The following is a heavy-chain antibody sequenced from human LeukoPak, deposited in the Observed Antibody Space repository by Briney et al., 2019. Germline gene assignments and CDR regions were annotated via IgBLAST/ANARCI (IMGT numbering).Heavy chain of an antibody. CDR1: GFTFSDYY. D-gene: IGHD5-18*01. CDR2: ISGSGGST. CDR3: AKRGTAMVTSRYYFDY. J-gene: IGHJ4*02. V-gene: IGHV3-23*01. Sequence: GGSLRLSCAASGFTFSDYYMSWIRQAPGKGLEWVSAISGSGGSTYYADSVKGRFTISRDNSKNTLYLQMNSLRAEDTAVYYCAKRGTAMVTSRYYFDYWGQGTLVTVSS.